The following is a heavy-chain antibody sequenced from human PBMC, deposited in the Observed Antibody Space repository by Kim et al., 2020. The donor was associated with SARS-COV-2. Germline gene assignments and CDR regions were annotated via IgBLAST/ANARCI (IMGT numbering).Heavy chain of an antibody. V-gene: IGHV3-23*01. J-gene: IGHJ4*02. CDR1: GFTFSSYA. D-gene: IGHD2-15*01. CDR3: AKDLGVAATPAHGGVYFDY. CDR2: ISGSGGST. Sequence: GGSLRLSCAASGFTFSSYAMSWVRQAPGKGLEWVSAISGSGGSTYYADSVKGRFTISRDNSKNTLYLQMNSLRAEDTAVYYCAKDLGVAATPAHGGVYFDYWGQGTLVTVSS.